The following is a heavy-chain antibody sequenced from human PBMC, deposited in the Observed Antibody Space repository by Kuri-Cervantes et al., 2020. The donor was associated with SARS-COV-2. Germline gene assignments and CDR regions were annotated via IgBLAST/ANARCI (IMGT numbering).Heavy chain of an antibody. CDR2: IYYSGST. V-gene: IGHV4-39*01. Sequence: SETLSLTCTVSGGSISSYYWGWIRQPPGKGLEWIGSIYYSGSTYYNPSLKSRVTISVDTSKNQFSLKLSSVTAADTAVYYCARVKGIVLIDWFDPWGQGTLVTVSS. CDR1: GGSISSYY. CDR3: ARVKGIVLIDWFDP. D-gene: IGHD2-8*01. J-gene: IGHJ5*02.